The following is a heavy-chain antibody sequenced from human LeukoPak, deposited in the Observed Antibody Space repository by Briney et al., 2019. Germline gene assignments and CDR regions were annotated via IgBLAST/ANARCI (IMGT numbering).Heavy chain of an antibody. CDR1: GGSFSGYY. J-gene: IGHJ4*02. D-gene: IGHD6-19*01. Sequence: KPSETLSLTCAVSGGSFSGYYWNWIRQPPGKGLEWIGYIYYSGSTYYNPSLKSRVTISVDTSKNQFSLKLSSVTAADTAVYYCARVSAVAGYFDYWGQGTLVTVSS. CDR3: ARVSAVAGYFDY. CDR2: IYYSGST. V-gene: IGHV4-31*11.